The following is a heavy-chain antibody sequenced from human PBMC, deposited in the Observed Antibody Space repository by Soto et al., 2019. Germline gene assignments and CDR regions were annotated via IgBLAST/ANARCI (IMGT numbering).Heavy chain of an antibody. CDR3: ATGDWSRTNNFDT. V-gene: IGHV3-11*01. Sequence: NLLESGGGLVKPEGSLRLSCEGSGFLFSHYYMSWIRQGPEKRLELVAYISSNSTAFYYADSVKGRFTVSKDDAKKSVFLQMTSVTSDDTATYYCATGDWSRTNNFDTWGQGTQVIVSA. J-gene: IGHJ5*02. D-gene: IGHD2-2*01. CDR1: GFLFSHYY. CDR2: ISSNSTAF.